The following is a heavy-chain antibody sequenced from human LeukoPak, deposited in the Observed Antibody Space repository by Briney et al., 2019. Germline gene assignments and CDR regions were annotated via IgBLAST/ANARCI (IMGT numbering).Heavy chain of an antibody. Sequence: GGSLRLSCVVSGLTFDNHAMHWVRQGPGKGLEWVPSISRRSGTTGYAAAVKGRFTISRDNAKNSLYLQMHGLRPEDTALYYCAKDMGGRANGAFDVWGQGTMVTVSS. CDR2: ISRRSGTT. CDR3: AKDMGGRANGAFDV. V-gene: IGHV3-9*01. J-gene: IGHJ3*01. CDR1: GLTFDNHA. D-gene: IGHD3-16*01.